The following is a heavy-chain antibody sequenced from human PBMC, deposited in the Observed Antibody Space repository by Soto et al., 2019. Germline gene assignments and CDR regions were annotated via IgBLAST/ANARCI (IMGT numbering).Heavy chain of an antibody. J-gene: IGHJ4*02. CDR1: GGSISSGGYS. CDR2: IYHSGST. CDR3: ARGPPFY. Sequence: SETLSLTCAVPGGSISSGGYSWSWIRQPPGKGLEWIGYIYHSGSTYYNPSLKSRVTISVDRSKNQFSLKLSSVTAADTAVYYCARGPPFYSGQGTLVTVSS. V-gene: IGHV4-30-2*01.